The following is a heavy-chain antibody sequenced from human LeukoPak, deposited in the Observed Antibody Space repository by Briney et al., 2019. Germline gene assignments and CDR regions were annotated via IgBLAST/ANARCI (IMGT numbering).Heavy chain of an antibody. J-gene: IGHJ4*02. CDR1: GFTLSNYE. Sequence: PGGSLRLSCTASGFTLSNYEMNWIRQAPGKGPEWVSYISSSGTTIYYADSVKGRFTISRDNAKNSLYLQMNSLRAEDTAVYYCARDAGYSSGWYTYWGQGTLVTVSS. CDR3: ARDAGYSSGWYTY. D-gene: IGHD6-19*01. CDR2: ISSSGTTI. V-gene: IGHV3-48*03.